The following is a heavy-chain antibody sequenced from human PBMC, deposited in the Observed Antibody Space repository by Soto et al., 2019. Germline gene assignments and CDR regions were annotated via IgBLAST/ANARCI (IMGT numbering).Heavy chain of an antibody. J-gene: IGHJ3*02. Sequence: QVQLVQSGAEVKKPGSSVKVSCKDSGGTFSTYSMFWVRQAPGQGLEWMGRIIPMLGVRNYAQRFQDRVTIIADKSTATVHMELSSLMSEDTALYYCTIGSWSGEVFDIWGQGTMVTVSS. CDR2: IIPMLGVR. CDR3: TIGSWSGEVFDI. CDR1: GGTFSTYS. D-gene: IGHD2-21*01. V-gene: IGHV1-69*02.